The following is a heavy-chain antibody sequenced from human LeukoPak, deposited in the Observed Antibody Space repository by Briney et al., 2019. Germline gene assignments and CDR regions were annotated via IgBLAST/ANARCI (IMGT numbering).Heavy chain of an antibody. CDR3: ARSTMIAPRGGFDI. CDR2: ISSSRSYI. D-gene: IGHD3-22*01. Sequence: PGGCLRLSCAASGFTFSTYSMNWVRQAPGKGLEWVSSISSSRSYIYYADSVKGRFTISRDNAKKSLYLQMNSLRVEDTALYYCARSTMIAPRGGFDIWGQGTMVTVYS. J-gene: IGHJ3*02. V-gene: IGHV3-21*01. CDR1: GFTFSTYS.